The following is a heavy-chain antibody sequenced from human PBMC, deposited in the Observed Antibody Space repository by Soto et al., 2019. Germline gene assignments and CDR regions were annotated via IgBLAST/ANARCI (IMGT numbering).Heavy chain of an antibody. Sequence: GGSLRLSCAASGFTFSGSAMHWVRKASGKGLEWVGRIRSKANSYATAYAASVKGRFTISRDDSKHTAYLQMNSLKTEDTAVNYFTRQAGKKGGLSRGETNWFDPWGQGNLVTVSS. D-gene: IGHD3-16*01. CDR3: TRQAGKKGGLSRGETNWFDP. V-gene: IGHV3-73*01. CDR1: GFTFSGSA. CDR2: IRSKANSYAT. J-gene: IGHJ5*02.